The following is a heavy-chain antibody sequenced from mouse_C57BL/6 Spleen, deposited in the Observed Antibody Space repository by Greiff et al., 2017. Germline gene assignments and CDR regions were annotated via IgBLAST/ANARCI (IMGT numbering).Heavy chain of an antibody. CDR1: GFTFSDYY. CDR2: INYDGSST. J-gene: IGHJ2*01. CDR3: ASERVYFDY. V-gene: IGHV5-16*01. Sequence: EVMLVESEGGLVQPGSSMQLSCTASGFTFSDYYMAWVRQVPETGLEWVANINYDGSSTYYLDSLKSRFIISSDNANNILYLQISSLTSEDTATYYCASERVYFDYWGQGTTLTVSS.